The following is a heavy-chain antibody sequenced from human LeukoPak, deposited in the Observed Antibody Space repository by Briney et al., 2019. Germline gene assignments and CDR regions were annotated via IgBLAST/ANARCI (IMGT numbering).Heavy chain of an antibody. CDR3: ARAYISGSSGYYFAY. CDR2: IYHSGNT. J-gene: IGHJ4*02. CDR1: GYSISSGYY. D-gene: IGHD3-22*01. Sequence: SETLSLTCAVSGYSISSGYYWAWIRQPPGKGLEWIGNIYHSGNTYYNPSLKRRVTISVDASKNQFALKLNSVLAADTAVYYCARAYISGSSGYYFAYWGQGTLVTVSS. V-gene: IGHV4-38-2*01.